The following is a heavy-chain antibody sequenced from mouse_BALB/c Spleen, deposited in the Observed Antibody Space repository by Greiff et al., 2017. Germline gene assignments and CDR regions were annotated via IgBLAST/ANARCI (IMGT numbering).Heavy chain of an antibody. Sequence: VQLKQSGTVLARPGASVKMSCKASGYTFTSYWMHWVKQRPGQGLEWIGAIYPGNSDTSYNQKFKGKAKLTAVTSTSTAYMELSSLTNEDSAVYYCTTSTTMITTRAMDYWGQGTSVTVSS. CDR3: TTSTTMITTRAMDY. V-gene: IGHV1-5*01. D-gene: IGHD2-4*01. CDR2: IYPGNSDT. J-gene: IGHJ4*01. CDR1: GYTFTSYW.